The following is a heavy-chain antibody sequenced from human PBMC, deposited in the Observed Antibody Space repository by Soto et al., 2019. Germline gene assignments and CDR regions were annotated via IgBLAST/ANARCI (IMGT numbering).Heavy chain of an antibody. CDR2: IFSNDEK. CDR3: ARSRDYGDYGDWFFDWFDP. V-gene: IGHV2-26*01. D-gene: IGHD4-17*01. CDR1: GFSLSNARMG. Sequence: QVTLKESGPVLVKPTETLTLTCTVSGFSLSNARMGVSWIRQPPGKALEWLAHIFSNDEKSYSTSLKSRLTISKDTSKSQVVLTMTNMDPVDTATYYCARSRDYGDYGDWFFDWFDPWGQGTLVTVSS. J-gene: IGHJ5*02.